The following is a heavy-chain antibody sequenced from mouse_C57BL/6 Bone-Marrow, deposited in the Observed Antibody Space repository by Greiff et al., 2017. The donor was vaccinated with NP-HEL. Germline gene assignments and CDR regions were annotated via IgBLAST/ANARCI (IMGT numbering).Heavy chain of an antibody. J-gene: IGHJ4*01. CDR1: GFSLSTFGMG. V-gene: IGHV8-8*01. D-gene: IGHD1-1*01. CDR3: ARIAKGITFTTVVATDYAMDY. CDR2: IWWDDDK. Sequence: QVTLNECGPGILQPSQTLSLTCSFSGFSLSTFGMGVGWIRQPSGKGLEWLAHIWWDDDKYYNPALKSRLTISKDTSKNQVFLKIANVDTADTATYYCARIAKGITFTTVVATDYAMDYWGQGTSVTVSS.